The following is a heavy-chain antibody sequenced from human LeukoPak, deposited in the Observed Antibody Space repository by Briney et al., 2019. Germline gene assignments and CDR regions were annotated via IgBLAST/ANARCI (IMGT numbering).Heavy chain of an antibody. CDR1: GFTFSSYS. Sequence: AGGSLRLSCAASGFTFSSYSMNWVRQAPGKGLEWVSSISSSSSYIYYADSVKGRFTISRDNAKNSLYLQMNSLRAEDTAVYYCARDRSSSADWNSWGFGAFDIWGQGTMVTVSS. CDR2: ISSSSSYI. V-gene: IGHV3-21*01. J-gene: IGHJ3*02. D-gene: IGHD1-7*01. CDR3: ARDRSSSADWNSWGFGAFDI.